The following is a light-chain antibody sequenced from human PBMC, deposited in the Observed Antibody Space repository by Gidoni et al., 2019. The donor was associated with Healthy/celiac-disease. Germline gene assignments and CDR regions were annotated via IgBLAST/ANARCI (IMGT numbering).Light chain of an antibody. CDR1: QRVSSSY. J-gene: IGKJ4*01. V-gene: IGKV3-20*01. CDR2: GAS. CDR3: QQYGSSPFT. Sequence: EIVLTQSPGTLSLSPGERATLSCRARQRVSSSYLAWYQQKPGQAPRLLIDGASSRATGIPDRFSGSGSGTDFTLTISRLEPEDFAVYYCQQYGSSPFTFGGGTKVEIK.